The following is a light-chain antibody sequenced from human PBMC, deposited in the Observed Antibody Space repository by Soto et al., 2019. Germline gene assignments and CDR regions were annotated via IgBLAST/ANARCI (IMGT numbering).Light chain of an antibody. V-gene: IGKV3-11*01. J-gene: IGKJ3*01. Sequence: EIVLTQSPATLSLSPGDRANVSCRASQSVDWYVSWYQHKPGKAPRLLIYDASTRATGIPDRFSGSGSGTDFTLTRSSLEPEDFAVYYCQQRSNWPPITFGPGTKVDMK. CDR2: DAS. CDR1: QSVDWY. CDR3: QQRSNWPPIT.